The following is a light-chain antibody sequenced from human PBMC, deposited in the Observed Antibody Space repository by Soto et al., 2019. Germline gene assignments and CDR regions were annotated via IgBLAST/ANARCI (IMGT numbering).Light chain of an antibody. J-gene: IGKJ1*01. V-gene: IGKV3-20*01. CDR1: QSVSSD. CDR2: GAS. CDR3: QQYGSSPRT. Sequence: EIVLTQSPGTLSLSPEERATLSCRASQSVSSDLAWYQQKPGQAPRLVISGASSRATGIPDRFSGSGSGTDFTLTISRLEPEDFAVYYCQQYGSSPRTFGQGTKVDIK.